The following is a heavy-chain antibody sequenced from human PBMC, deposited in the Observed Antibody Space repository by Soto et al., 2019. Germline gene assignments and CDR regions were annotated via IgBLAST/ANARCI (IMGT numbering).Heavy chain of an antibody. D-gene: IGHD3-3*01. Sequence: SQTLSLTCAISGDSVSSNSAAWNWISQSPSRGLEWLGRTYYRSKWYNDYAVSVKSRITINPDTSKNQFSLQLNSVTPEDTAVYYCARGYDFWSGYYKGPSGYYGMDVWGQGTTVTVSS. CDR1: GDSVSSNSAA. J-gene: IGHJ6*02. V-gene: IGHV6-1*01. CDR2: TYYRSKWYN. CDR3: ARGYDFWSGYYKGPSGYYGMDV.